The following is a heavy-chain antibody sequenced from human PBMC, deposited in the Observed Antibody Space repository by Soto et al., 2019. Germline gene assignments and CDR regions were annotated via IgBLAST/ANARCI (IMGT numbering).Heavy chain of an antibody. CDR3: AKVGGEQLGHYYYYGMDV. CDR1: GFTFSSYA. Sequence: EVQLLESGGGLAQPGGSLTLSCAASGFTFSSYATSWVRQAPGKGLEWVSAISGSGGSTHYADSVKGRFTVSRDNSKNTLYLQMNSLRAEDTAVYYCAKVGGEQLGHYYYYGMDVWGQGTTVTVSS. J-gene: IGHJ6*02. CDR2: ISGSGGST. D-gene: IGHD6-6*01. V-gene: IGHV3-23*01.